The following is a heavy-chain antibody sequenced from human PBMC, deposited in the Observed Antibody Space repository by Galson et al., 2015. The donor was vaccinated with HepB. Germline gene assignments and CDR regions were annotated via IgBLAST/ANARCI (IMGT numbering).Heavy chain of an antibody. CDR2: INPANGGT. J-gene: IGHJ1*01. D-gene: IGHD1-1*01. V-gene: IGHV1-2*06. CDR1: GYTFTAYL. Sequence: SVKVSCKASGYTFTAYLIHWVRQSPGQQLEWMGRINPANGGTVYSPRFQGRVSMTRDASLRTIYMELNSLRSDDAAVYYRARDEIWSESVLSILSYWGQGSLVTVSS. CDR3: ARDEIWSESVLSILSY.